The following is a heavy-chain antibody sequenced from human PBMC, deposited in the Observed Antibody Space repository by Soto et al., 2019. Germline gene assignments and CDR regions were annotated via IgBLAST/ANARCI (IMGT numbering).Heavy chain of an antibody. Sequence: GGSLRLSCAASGFTFSSYEMNWVRQAPGKGLEWVSYISSSGSTIYYADSVKGRFTISRDNAKNSLYLQMNSLRAEDTAVYYCAGDLLWFGELQRYWGQGTLVTVSS. V-gene: IGHV3-48*03. CDR3: AGDLLWFGELQRY. CDR1: GFTFSSYE. D-gene: IGHD3-10*01. CDR2: ISSSGSTI. J-gene: IGHJ4*02.